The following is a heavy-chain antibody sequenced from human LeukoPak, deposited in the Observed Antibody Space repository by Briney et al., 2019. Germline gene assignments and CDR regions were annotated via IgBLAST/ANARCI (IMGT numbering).Heavy chain of an antibody. Sequence: PGGSLRLSCAASGFTFSSYAMSWVRQAPGKGLEWVSAISGSGGSTYYADSVKGRFTVSRDNSKNTLYLQMNSLRAEDTAVYYCAKRGFSYDSSGYYLLDYWGQGTLVTVSS. CDR1: GFTFSSYA. CDR3: AKRGFSYDSSGYYLLDY. V-gene: IGHV3-23*01. CDR2: ISGSGGST. J-gene: IGHJ4*02. D-gene: IGHD3-22*01.